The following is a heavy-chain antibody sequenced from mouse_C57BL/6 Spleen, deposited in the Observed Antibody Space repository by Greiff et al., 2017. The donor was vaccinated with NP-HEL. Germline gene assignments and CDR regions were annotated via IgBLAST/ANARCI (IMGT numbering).Heavy chain of an antibody. Sequence: SFNFPGAASGIDFSRYWMSWVRRAPGKGLEWIGEINPDSSTINYAPSLKDKFIISRDNAKNTLYLQMSQVRSEDTALYYCARPDDYDGYYAMDYWGQGTSVTVSS. CDR1: GIDFSRYW. J-gene: IGHJ4*01. CDR3: ARPDDYDGYYAMDY. CDR2: INPDSSTI. D-gene: IGHD2-4*01. V-gene: IGHV4-1*01.